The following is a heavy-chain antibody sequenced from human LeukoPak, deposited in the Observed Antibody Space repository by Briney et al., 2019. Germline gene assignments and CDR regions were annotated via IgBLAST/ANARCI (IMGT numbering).Heavy chain of an antibody. J-gene: IGHJ4*02. CDR2: IYYSGDTSGST. CDR1: GGSISNYY. V-gene: IGHV4-59*12. Sequence: PSETLSLTCTVSGGSISNYYWSWVRQPPGKGLEYIGYIYYSGDTSGSTDYDPSLKSRVTISVDTSKNQFSLILNSVTAADTAVYYCARDPGPYCGGDCFNYWGQGTLVTVSS. CDR3: ARDPGPYCGGDCFNY. D-gene: IGHD2-21*02.